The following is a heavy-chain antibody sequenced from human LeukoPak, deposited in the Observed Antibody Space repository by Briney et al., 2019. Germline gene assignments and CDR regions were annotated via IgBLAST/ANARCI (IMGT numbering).Heavy chain of an antibody. CDR1: GFTFSGYA. J-gene: IGHJ3*02. CDR2: ISYDGSNK. CDR3: AREHYYDSSGSDAFDI. D-gene: IGHD3-22*01. V-gene: IGHV3-30*04. Sequence: GGSLRLSCAASGFTFSGYAMHWVRQAPGKGLEWVAVISYDGSNKYYADSVKGRSTISRDNSKNTLYLQMNSLRAEDTAVYYCAREHYYDSSGSDAFDIWGQGTMVTVSS.